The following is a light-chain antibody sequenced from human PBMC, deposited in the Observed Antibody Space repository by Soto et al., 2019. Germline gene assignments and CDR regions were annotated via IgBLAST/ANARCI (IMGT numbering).Light chain of an antibody. CDR2: DAS. CDR3: QQRSNWPPLT. V-gene: IGKV3-11*01. J-gene: IGKJ4*01. CDR1: QSFSSY. Sequence: IVFTPSTTPLFLSPGESATLSCRARQSFSSYLAWYPQKPCQAPSLLIYDASNRATGIPASCSGSGSGTDFTLTISSLEPEEFAVYYCQQRSNWPPLTFGGGTKV.